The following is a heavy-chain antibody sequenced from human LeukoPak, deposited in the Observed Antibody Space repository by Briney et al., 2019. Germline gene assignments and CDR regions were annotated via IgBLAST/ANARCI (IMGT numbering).Heavy chain of an antibody. J-gene: IGHJ4*02. CDR1: GFTLSSYG. V-gene: IGHV3-30*03. Sequence: GGSLRLSCAASGFTLSSYGMPWVRQAPGKGLEWVAVISYDGSNKYYADSVKGRFTISRDNSKNTLYLQMNSLRAEDTAVYYCARHRSSWLIDYWGQGTLVTVSS. CDR2: ISYDGSNK. D-gene: IGHD6-6*01. CDR3: ARHRSSWLIDY.